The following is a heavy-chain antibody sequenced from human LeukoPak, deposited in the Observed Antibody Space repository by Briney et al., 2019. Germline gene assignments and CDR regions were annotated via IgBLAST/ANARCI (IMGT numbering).Heavy chain of an antibody. D-gene: IGHD6-6*01. CDR3: ARHPPYSSSSIVYFDY. Sequence: SETLSLTCTVSGGSISSYYWSWIRQPPGKGLEWIGYIYSSGSTKYNPSLKSRVTKSVDTSKNQFSLKLSSVTAADTAVYYCARHPPYSSSSIVYFDYWGQGTLVTVPS. CDR1: GGSISSYY. CDR2: IYSSGST. J-gene: IGHJ4*02. V-gene: IGHV4-59*08.